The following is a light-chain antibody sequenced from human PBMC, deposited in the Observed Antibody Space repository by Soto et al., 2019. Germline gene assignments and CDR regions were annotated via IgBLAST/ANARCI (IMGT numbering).Light chain of an antibody. V-gene: IGKV3-20*01. CDR2: GPS. CDR1: QSVSD. CDR3: QQYDSSPWT. J-gene: IGKJ1*01. Sequence: EIVLTQSPATLSLSPGERATLSCRASQSVSDLAWYQQKPGQAPMLLIYGPSTRATGIPDRVSGSGSGTDFTLTISGLEPEDFAVYYCQQYDSSPWTFGQGTKVEIK.